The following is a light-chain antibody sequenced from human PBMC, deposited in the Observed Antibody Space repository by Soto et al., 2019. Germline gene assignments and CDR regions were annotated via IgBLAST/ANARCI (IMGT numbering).Light chain of an antibody. CDR3: QQYDNWPPLT. V-gene: IGKV3-15*01. CDR1: QSVSSN. CDR2: GAS. J-gene: IGKJ4*01. Sequence: EIVMTQSPATLSVSPGERATLSCRASQSVSSNLAWYQQEPGQAPRLLIHGASTRATGIPARFSGSGSGTEFTLTLSSLQSEDFAVYYCQQYDNWPPLTFGGGTKVEIK.